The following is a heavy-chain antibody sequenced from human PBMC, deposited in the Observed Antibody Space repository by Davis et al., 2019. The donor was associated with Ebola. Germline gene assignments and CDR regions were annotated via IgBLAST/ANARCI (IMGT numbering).Heavy chain of an antibody. V-gene: IGHV5-10-1*01. Sequence: GESLKISCKGSGYSFPYYWISWVRQMPGKGLEWLGRIDPSDSSTDYSPSSQGHVTISADKSINTAYLQWSSLKASDTAIYYCVRSSWSWYFDLWGRGTLVTVSS. CDR3: VRSSWSWYFDL. CDR1: GYSFPYYW. J-gene: IGHJ2*01. D-gene: IGHD6-13*01. CDR2: IDPSDSST.